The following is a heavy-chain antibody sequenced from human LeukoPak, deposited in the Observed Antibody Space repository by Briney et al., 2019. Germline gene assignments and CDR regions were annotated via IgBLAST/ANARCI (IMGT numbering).Heavy chain of an antibody. CDR2: ISAYNGNT. D-gene: IGHD4-17*01. V-gene: IGHV1-18*01. CDR1: GYTFTSYA. Sequence: GASVKVSCKASGYTFTSYAMNWVRQAPGQGLEWMGWISAYNGNTKYAQKFQGRVTMTTDTSTSTAYMELTSLRSDDTAVYYCARDLGASTVIFFDYWGQGILVTVSS. J-gene: IGHJ4*02. CDR3: ARDLGASTVIFFDY.